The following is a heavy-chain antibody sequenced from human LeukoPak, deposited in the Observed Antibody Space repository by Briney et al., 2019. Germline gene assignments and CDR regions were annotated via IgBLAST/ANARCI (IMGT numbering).Heavy chain of an antibody. Sequence: GGSLRLSCAASGFTFDNYAMNWVRQVPGKGLEWISLISRNSGTIGYADSVKGRFTISRDNANNFLYLQMNSLRAEDTALYYCARAYKDRSLAGKKEFFQHWGQGTLVTVSS. V-gene: IGHV3-9*01. CDR3: ARAYKDRSLAGKKEFFQH. CDR1: GFTFDNYA. CDR2: ISRNSGTI. D-gene: IGHD6-19*01. J-gene: IGHJ1*01.